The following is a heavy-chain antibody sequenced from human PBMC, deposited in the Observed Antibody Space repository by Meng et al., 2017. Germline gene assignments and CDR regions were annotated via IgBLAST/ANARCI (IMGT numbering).Heavy chain of an antibody. Sequence: GGSLRLSCAASGFTVSSNYVSWVRQAPGKGLEWVSVIYSGGSTYYADSVKGRFTISRDNSKNTLYLQMNSLRAEDTAVYYCARDPTDTVTTTRDYWGQGTLVTVSS. V-gene: IGHV3-66*02. CDR3: ARDPTDTVTTTRDY. CDR2: IYSGGST. CDR1: GFTVSSNY. J-gene: IGHJ4*02. D-gene: IGHD4-17*01.